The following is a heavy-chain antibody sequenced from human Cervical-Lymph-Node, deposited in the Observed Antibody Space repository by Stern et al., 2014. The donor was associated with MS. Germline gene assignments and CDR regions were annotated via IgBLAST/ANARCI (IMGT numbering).Heavy chain of an antibody. J-gene: IGHJ6*02. CDR2: FDPEDGET. D-gene: IGHD3-3*01. CDR1: GYTLTELS. V-gene: IGHV1-24*01. CDR3: ATDRDDFRSGYSAPTKGYGLDV. Sequence: QVQLVESGAEVKKPGASVKVSCKGSGYTLTELSMHWVRQAPGKGLEWMGGFDPEDGETIYAQKFQGRVPMTEDTSTDTAYMELSSLRSEDTAVYYCATDRDDFRSGYSAPTKGYGLDVWGQGTTVTVTS.